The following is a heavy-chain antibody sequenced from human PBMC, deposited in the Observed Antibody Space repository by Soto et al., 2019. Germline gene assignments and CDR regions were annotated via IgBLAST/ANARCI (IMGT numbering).Heavy chain of an antibody. CDR2: IYYSGST. CDR3: ARQVGGWAPWYFDY. Sequence: GSLRLSCAASGFTFSSYAMSWVRQAPGKGLEWIGYIYYSGSTNYNPSLKSRVTISVDTSKNQFSLKLSSVTAADTAVYYCARQVGGWAPWYFDYWGQGTLVTVSS. CDR1: GFTFSSYA. V-gene: IGHV4-59*08. J-gene: IGHJ4*02. D-gene: IGHD6-19*01.